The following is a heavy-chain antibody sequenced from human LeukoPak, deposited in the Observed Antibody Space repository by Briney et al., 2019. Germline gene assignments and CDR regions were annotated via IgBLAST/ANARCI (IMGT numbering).Heavy chain of an antibody. Sequence: PSETLSLTCTVSGGSISSYYWSWIRQPPGKGLEGIGYIYYSGSTNYNPSLKSRVTISVDTSKNQFSLRLSSVTAADTAVYFCARHLPRTDIGYAFDVWGQGTVVTVSS. J-gene: IGHJ3*01. CDR2: IYYSGST. CDR3: ARHLPRTDIGYAFDV. CDR1: GGSISSYY. V-gene: IGHV4-59*08. D-gene: IGHD2-15*01.